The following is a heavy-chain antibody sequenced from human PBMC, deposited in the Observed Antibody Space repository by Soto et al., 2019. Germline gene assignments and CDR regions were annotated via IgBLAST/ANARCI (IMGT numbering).Heavy chain of an antibody. V-gene: IGHV3-23*01. Sequence: GGSLRLSCAASGFTFSSYAISWVRQAPGKGLEWISAISGRSDNTYYADSVKGRFTISRDNSKNTLYLQMNTLRVEDTAVYYCAKVYLGYSYADEYWGQGTLVTVSS. D-gene: IGHD5-18*01. J-gene: IGHJ4*02. CDR3: AKVYLGYSYADEY. CDR1: GFTFSSYA. CDR2: ISGRSDNT.